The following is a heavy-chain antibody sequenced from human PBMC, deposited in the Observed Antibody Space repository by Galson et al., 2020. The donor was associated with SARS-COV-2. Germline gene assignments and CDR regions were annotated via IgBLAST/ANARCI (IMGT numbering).Heavy chain of an antibody. J-gene: IGHJ2*01. CDR1: GFTFADHA. D-gene: IGHD7-27*01. CDR3: GTGGLWGASWYFDL. Sequence: GGPLSLPCAASGFTFADHATHWVRQVSGKGLAWVPGINWTSGTTGYPASVRGRFTTSRDNTKNSLYLQMDSPRAEDTALYYCGTGGLWGASWYFDLWGRGTLVTVSS. CDR2: INWTSGTT. V-gene: IGHV3-9*01.